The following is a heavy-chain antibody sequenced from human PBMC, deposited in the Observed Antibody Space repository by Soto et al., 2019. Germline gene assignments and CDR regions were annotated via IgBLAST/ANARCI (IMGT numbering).Heavy chain of an antibody. D-gene: IGHD3-3*01. CDR1: GFTFSSYA. CDR3: AKGEPPYYDFWSGYYFNWFDP. J-gene: IGHJ5*02. V-gene: IGHV3-23*01. CDR2: ISGSGGST. Sequence: GSLRLSCAASGFTFSSYAMSWVRQAPGKGLEWVSAISGSGGSTYYADSVKGRFTISRDNSKNTLYLQMNSLRAEDTAVYYCAKGEPPYYDFWSGYYFNWFDPWGQGTLVTVSS.